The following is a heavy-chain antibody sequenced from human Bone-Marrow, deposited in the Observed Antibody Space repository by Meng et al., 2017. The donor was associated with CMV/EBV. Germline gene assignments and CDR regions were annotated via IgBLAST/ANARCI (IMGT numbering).Heavy chain of an antibody. V-gene: IGHV1-69*10. CDR3: AMTDYYDSSGGWFDP. CDR1: GYTFTSYG. J-gene: IGHJ5*02. CDR2: IIPILGIA. D-gene: IGHD3-22*01. Sequence: SVKVSCKASGYTFTSYGISWVRQAPGQGLEWMGGIIPILGIANYAQKFQGRVTITADKSTSTAYMELSSLRSEDTAVYYCAMTDYYDSSGGWFDPWGQGTLVTVSS.